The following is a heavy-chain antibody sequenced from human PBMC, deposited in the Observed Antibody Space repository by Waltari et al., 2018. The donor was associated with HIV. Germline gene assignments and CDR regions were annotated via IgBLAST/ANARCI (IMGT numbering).Heavy chain of an antibody. CDR1: GYAFSRSG. CDR3: ARDFMDYYDGSGFSNWFDP. D-gene: IGHD3-22*01. V-gene: IGHV1-18*01. J-gene: IGHJ5*02. Sequence: QVQLVQSGTEVKKPGASVKVSCRASGYAFSRSGISWIRQAPGQGLEWMGWISPENSHTNPTEKFQGRVTLTTDPSTSTAYMELRSLRPDDTAVYYCARDFMDYYDGSGFSNWFDPWGQGTQVFVSS. CDR2: ISPENSHT.